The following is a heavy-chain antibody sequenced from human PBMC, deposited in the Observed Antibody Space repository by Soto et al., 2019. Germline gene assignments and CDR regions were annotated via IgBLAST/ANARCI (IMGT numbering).Heavy chain of an antibody. J-gene: IGHJ3*02. CDR2: IIPILGIA. Sequence: QVQLVQSGAEVKKPGSSVKVSCKASGGTFSSYTISWVRQAPGQGLEWMGRIIPILGIANYAQKFQGRVTITADKSTSTAYMELSSLRSEDTAVYYCARETVDTGYAFDIWGQGTMVTVSS. CDR3: ARETVDTGYAFDI. D-gene: IGHD5-18*01. CDR1: GGTFSSYT. V-gene: IGHV1-69*08.